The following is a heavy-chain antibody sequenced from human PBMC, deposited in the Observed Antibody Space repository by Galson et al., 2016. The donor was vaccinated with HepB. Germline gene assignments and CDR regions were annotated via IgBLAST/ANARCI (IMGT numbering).Heavy chain of an antibody. CDR2: ISTHTGNP. D-gene: IGHD3-10*01. CDR3: ARDLAQYYGSVNYLHYYYGMDV. Sequence: SVKVSCKASGYTFSTYAMNWVRQAPGQGLEWMGWISTHTGNPTYAQGFRGRFVFSLDTSVSTTYLQISGLKAEDTAVYFRARDLAQYYGSVNYLHYYYGMDVWGQGTTVTVSS. CDR1: GYTFSTYA. V-gene: IGHV7-4-1*02. J-gene: IGHJ6*02.